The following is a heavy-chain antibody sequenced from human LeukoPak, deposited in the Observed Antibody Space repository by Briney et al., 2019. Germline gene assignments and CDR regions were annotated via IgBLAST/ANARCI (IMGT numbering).Heavy chain of an antibody. Sequence: SETLPLTCAVYGGSFSGYYWSWIRQPPGKGLEWIGEINHSGSTNYNPSLKSRVTISVDTSKNQFSLKLSSVTAADTAVYYCARAVSAHSDTMYYFDNWGQGTLVTVSS. J-gene: IGHJ4*02. CDR3: ARAVSAHSDTMYYFDN. D-gene: IGHD2-21*02. CDR2: INHSGST. V-gene: IGHV4-34*01. CDR1: GGSFSGYY.